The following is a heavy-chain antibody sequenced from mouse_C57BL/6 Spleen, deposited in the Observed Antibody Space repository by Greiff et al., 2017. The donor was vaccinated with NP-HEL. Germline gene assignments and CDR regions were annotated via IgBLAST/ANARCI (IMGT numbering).Heavy chain of an antibody. CDR3: TTRWLGAY. CDR1: GFNIKDDY. Sequence: EVQLQQSGAELVRPGASVKLSCTASGFNIKDDYMHWVKQRPEQGLEWIGWIDPENGDTEYASKFQGKATITTDTSSNTAYLQLSSLTSEDTAVYYCTTRWLGAYWVQGTLVTVSA. V-gene: IGHV14-4*01. CDR2: IDPENGDT. J-gene: IGHJ3*01. D-gene: IGHD1-1*02.